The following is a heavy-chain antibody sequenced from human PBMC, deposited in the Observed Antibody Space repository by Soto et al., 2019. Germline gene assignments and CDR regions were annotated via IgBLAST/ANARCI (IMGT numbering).Heavy chain of an antibody. J-gene: IGHJ6*01. Sequence: QVQLVQSGAEVKTPGASVRVSCKASGYTFTGYYIHWVREAPGQGLEWMGWINPQTSGTSYAQKFQGRVTLSRDTSINTAYLELSRLRFDDAAVYFCARERYQVISDGMDVW. CDR2: INPQTSGT. CDR1: GYTFTGYY. CDR3: ARERYQVISDGMDV. V-gene: IGHV1-2*02. D-gene: IGHD2-2*01.